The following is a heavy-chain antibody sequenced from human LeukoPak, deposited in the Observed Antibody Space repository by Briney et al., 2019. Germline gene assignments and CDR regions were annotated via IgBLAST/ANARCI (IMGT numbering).Heavy chain of an antibody. CDR3: AKDRGGSYHDAFDI. D-gene: IGHD1-26*01. Sequence: GGSLRLSCAASGFTFSSYGMHWVRQAPGKGLEWVAVIPYDGSNKYYADSVKGRFTISRDNSKNTLYLQMNSLRAEDTAVYYCAKDRGGSYHDAFDIWGQGTMVTVSS. CDR1: GFTFSSYG. V-gene: IGHV3-30*18. CDR2: IPYDGSNK. J-gene: IGHJ3*02.